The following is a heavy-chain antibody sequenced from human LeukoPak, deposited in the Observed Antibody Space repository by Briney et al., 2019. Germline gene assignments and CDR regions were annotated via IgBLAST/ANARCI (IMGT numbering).Heavy chain of an antibody. Sequence: GGSLRLSCAASGFTFSSYGMSWVRQAPGKGLEWVSAISGSGGSTYYADSVKGRFTISRDNSKNTLYLQMNSLRAEDTAVYYCXXXXGDSSGYPPVGYWGRGTLVTVSP. CDR3: XXXXGDSSGYPPVGY. J-gene: IGHJ4*02. D-gene: IGHD3-22*01. V-gene: IGHV3-23*01. CDR2: ISGSGGST. CDR1: GFTFSSYG.